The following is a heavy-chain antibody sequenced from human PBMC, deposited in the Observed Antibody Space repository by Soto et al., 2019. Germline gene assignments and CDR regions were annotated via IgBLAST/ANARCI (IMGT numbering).Heavy chain of an antibody. Sequence: GASVKVSCKASGYTFTSYYIHWVRQAPGQGLEWMGVINPSGGSTSYAQNFQGRVTMTRDTSTGTVYMELSSLRSEDTAVYYCVRESTPTRWFDPWGQGTLVTVSS. CDR1: GYTFTSYY. CDR2: INPSGGST. V-gene: IGHV1-46*03. J-gene: IGHJ5*02. CDR3: VRESTPTRWFDP. D-gene: IGHD2-2*01.